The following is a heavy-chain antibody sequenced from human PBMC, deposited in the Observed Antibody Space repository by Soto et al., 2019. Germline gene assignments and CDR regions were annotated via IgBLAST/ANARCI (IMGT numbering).Heavy chain of an antibody. D-gene: IGHD6-13*01. CDR2: ISYDGSNK. CDR1: GFTFSSYA. V-gene: IGHV3-30-3*01. J-gene: IGHJ6*02. CDR3: GRDGSRGTSSWTYRYSYYGMDV. Sequence: QVQLVESGGGVVQPGRSLRLSCAASGFTFSSYAMHWVRQAPGKGLEWVAVISYDGSNKYYADSVKGRFTISRDNSKNTLYLQMNSLRAEDTAVYYCGRDGSRGTSSWTYRYSYYGMDVWGQGTTVTVSS.